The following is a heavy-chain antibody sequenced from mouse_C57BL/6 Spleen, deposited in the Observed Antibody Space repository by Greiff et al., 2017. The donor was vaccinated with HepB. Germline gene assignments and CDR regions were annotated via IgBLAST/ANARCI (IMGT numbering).Heavy chain of an antibody. J-gene: IGHJ1*03. CDR3: GVGAISAVVEGYFDV. Sequence: DVMLVQSGGGLVKPGGSLKLSCAASGFTFSDYGMHWVRQAPEKGLEWVAYISSGSSTIYYADTVKGRFTISRDNAKNTLFLQMTSLRSEYTAMSYCGVGAISAVVEGYFDVWGTGTTVTVSS. CDR1: GFTFSDYG. CDR2: ISSGSSTI. D-gene: IGHD1-1*01. V-gene: IGHV5-17*01.